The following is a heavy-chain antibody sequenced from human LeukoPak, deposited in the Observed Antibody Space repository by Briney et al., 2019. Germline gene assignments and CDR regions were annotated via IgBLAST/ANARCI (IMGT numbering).Heavy chain of an antibody. V-gene: IGHV4-39*02. Sequence: SETLSLTCTVSGGSISSSSYYWGWLRQPPGKGLEWIGSIYYSGSTYYNPSLKSRVTISVDTSKNQFSLKLSSVTAADTAVYYCARDTRGPFDYWGQGTLVTVSS. J-gene: IGHJ4*02. D-gene: IGHD1-26*01. CDR1: GGSISSSSYY. CDR2: IYYSGST. CDR3: ARDTRGPFDY.